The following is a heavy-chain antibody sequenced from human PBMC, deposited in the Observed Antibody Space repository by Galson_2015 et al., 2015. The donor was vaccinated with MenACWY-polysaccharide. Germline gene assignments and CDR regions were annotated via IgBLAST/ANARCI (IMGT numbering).Heavy chain of an antibody. D-gene: IGHD3-10*02. V-gene: IGHV3-33*01. CDR2: IQYDGSQK. Sequence: SLRLSCAASGLTFRGSGMHWVRQAPGKGLEWEAVIQYDGSQKQYIDSVKGRFTISRDSSTNKLSLEMNSLRAEDTALYYCAREGSRIVFHAFDVWGQGTMVTVSS. CDR3: AREGSRIVFHAFDV. CDR1: GLTFRGSG. J-gene: IGHJ3*01.